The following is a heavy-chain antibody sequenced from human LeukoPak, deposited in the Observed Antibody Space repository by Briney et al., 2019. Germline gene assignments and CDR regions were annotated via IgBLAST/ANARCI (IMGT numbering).Heavy chain of an antibody. CDR3: ARGSRELYYFDY. CDR2: IYYSGST. CDR1: GGSISSYY. J-gene: IGHJ4*02. D-gene: IGHD1-7*01. V-gene: IGHV4-59*01. Sequence: SETLSLTCTVSGGSISSYYWSWIRQPPGKGLEWIGYIYYSGSTKYNPSLKSRVTISVDASKTQFSLKLKSVTAADTAVYYCARGSRELYYFDYWGQGTLVTVSS.